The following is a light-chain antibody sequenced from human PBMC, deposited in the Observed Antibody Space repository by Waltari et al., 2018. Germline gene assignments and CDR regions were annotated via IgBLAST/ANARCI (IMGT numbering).Light chain of an antibody. V-gene: IGLV2-14*01. CDR1: SSDVGGYNY. J-gene: IGLJ3*02. Sequence: QSALTQPASVSGSPGQSITISCTGTSSDVGGYNYASWYQPHPGKAPKLMIYEVSNRPSGVPNRFSGSKSGNTASLTISGLQAEDEADYYCSSYTSSSTRVFGGGTKLTVL. CDR2: EVS. CDR3: SSYTSSSTRV.